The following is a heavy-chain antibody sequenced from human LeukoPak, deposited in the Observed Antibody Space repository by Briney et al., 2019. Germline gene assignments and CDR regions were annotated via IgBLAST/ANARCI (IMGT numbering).Heavy chain of an antibody. CDR2: IYHSGTT. J-gene: IGHJ4*02. CDR3: ARVKAKLVHGYSGQDIDY. CDR1: SYSISSISY. V-gene: IGHV4-38-2*01. D-gene: IGHD5-12*01. Sequence: SETLSLTCAVSSYSISSISYWGWIRQPPGKGLEWIGTIYHSGTTYYNPSLKSRLTISVDTSKNQFSLRLSSVTAADTAVYYCARVKAKLVHGYSGQDIDYWGQGTLVTVSS.